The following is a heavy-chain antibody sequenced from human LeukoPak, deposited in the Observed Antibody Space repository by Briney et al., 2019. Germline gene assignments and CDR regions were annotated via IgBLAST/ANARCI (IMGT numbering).Heavy chain of an antibody. CDR2: ISWNSGSI. J-gene: IGHJ4*02. Sequence: TGGSLRLSCAASGFTFDDYAMHWVRQAPGKGLEWVSGISWNSGSIGYADSVKGRFTISRDNAKNSLYLQMNSLRAEDTAVYYCVRDGEYCGGDCLEYWGQGTLVTVSS. CDR3: VRDGEYCGGDCLEY. CDR1: GFTFDDYA. V-gene: IGHV3-9*01. D-gene: IGHD2-21*02.